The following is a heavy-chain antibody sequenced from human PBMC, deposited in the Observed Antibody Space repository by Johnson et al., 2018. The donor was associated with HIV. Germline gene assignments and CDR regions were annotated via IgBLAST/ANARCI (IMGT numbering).Heavy chain of an antibody. Sequence: VQLVESGGGLVKPGGSLRLSCAASGFTFSNAWMNWVRQAPGKGLAWVANIKQDGSEKYYEDSVKGRFTISRDSAKNTLYLQMNSRRAEDTAVYHCARAGDYDAFDIWGQGTMVTVS. D-gene: IGHD3-16*01. V-gene: IGHV3-7*01. CDR2: IKQDGSEK. CDR1: GFTFSNAW. CDR3: ARAGDYDAFDI. J-gene: IGHJ3*02.